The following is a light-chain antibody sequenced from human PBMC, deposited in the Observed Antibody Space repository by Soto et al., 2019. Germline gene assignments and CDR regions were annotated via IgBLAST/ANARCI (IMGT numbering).Light chain of an antibody. CDR2: EVI. J-gene: IGLJ1*01. Sequence: QSVLTQPASVSGSPGQSITISCTGTSHDVGRYDYVSWYQQHPGKAPKILIYEVIYRPSGVSSRFSASKSGNTASLTISGLQPEDAADYYCNSYTISNTLVVGTGTKVTV. V-gene: IGLV2-14*01. CDR1: SHDVGRYDY. CDR3: NSYTISNTLV.